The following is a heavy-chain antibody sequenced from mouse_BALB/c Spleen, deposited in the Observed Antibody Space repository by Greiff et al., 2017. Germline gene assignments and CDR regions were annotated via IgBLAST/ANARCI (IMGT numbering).Heavy chain of an antibody. Sequence: EVQLRQSGAELVKPGASVKLSCTASGFNIKDPYMHWVKQRPEQGLEWIGRIDPANGNTKYDPKFQGKATITADTSSNTAYLQLSSLTSEDTAVYYCARFYGSDYDAMDYWGQGTSVTVSS. V-gene: IGHV14-3*02. CDR1: GFNIKDPY. J-gene: IGHJ4*01. CDR2: IDPANGNT. D-gene: IGHD1-1*01. CDR3: ARFYGSDYDAMDY.